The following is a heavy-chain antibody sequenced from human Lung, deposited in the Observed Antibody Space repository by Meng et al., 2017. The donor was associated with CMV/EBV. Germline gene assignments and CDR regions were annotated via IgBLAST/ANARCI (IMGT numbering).Heavy chain of an antibody. CDR1: GESFSGYS. V-gene: IGHV4-34*01. CDR3: ARDFLGSCRSANCYTLTFDY. Sequence: SXTXSLXCAVHGESFSGYSWSWIRQPPGKGLEWIGEISHSGITNYNPSLKSRVTISLDTSKNQFSLKLNSVAAADTAVYYCARDFLGSCRSANCYTLTFDYXGQGXLVTVSS. J-gene: IGHJ4*02. CDR2: ISHSGIT. D-gene: IGHD2-2*02.